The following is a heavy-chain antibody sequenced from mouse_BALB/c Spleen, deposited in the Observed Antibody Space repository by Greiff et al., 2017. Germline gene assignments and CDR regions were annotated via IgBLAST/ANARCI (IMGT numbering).Heavy chain of an antibody. V-gene: IGHV5-15*02. Sequence: DVMLVESGGGLVQPGGSRKPPCAASGFPFSDFGMAWGRQAPGKGPEWVAFISNLAYSIYYADTVTGRFTISRENAKNTLYLEMSSLRSEDTAMYYCARVARATVAMDYWGQGTSVTVSS. CDR3: ARVARATVAMDY. J-gene: IGHJ4*01. CDR1: GFPFSDFG. CDR2: ISNLAYSI. D-gene: IGHD3-1*01.